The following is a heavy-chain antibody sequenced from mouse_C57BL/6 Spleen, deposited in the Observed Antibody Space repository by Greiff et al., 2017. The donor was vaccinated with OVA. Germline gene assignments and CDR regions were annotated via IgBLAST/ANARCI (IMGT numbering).Heavy chain of an antibody. Sequence: VQLKESGPVLVKPGASVKMSCKASGYTFTDYYMNWVKQSHGKSLEWIGVINPYNGGTSYNQKFKGKATLTVDKSSSTAYMELNSLTSEDSAVYYCARRDGGAMDYWGQGTSVTVSS. CDR3: ARRDGGAMDY. CDR1: GYTFTDYY. CDR2: INPYNGGT. D-gene: IGHD3-3*01. V-gene: IGHV1-19*01. J-gene: IGHJ4*01.